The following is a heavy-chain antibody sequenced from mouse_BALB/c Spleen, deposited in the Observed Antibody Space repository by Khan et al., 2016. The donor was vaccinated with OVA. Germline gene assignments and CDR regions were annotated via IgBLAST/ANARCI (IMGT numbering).Heavy chain of an antibody. CDR3: TRGDYHGRGYFDV. V-gene: IGHV5-6-5*01. Sequence: EVELVESGGGLVKPGGSLKLSCAASGLTFSIFAMSWVRQTPEKRLEWVASITTGGSTSYVDSVKGRFTISRDNARNMLYLQMSSLRPEDTAMYYCTRGDYHGRGYFDVWGAGTMVTVSS. J-gene: IGHJ1*01. CDR1: GLTFSIFA. D-gene: IGHD1-2*01. CDR2: ITTGGST.